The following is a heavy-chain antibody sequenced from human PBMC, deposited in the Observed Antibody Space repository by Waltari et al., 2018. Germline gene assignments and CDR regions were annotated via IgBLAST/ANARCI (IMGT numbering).Heavy chain of an antibody. J-gene: IGHJ4*02. V-gene: IGHV1-69*14. CDR1: GGTFRRYA. Sequence: QVQLVQSGAEVKKPGSSVKVSCKASGGTFRRYAISWVRQDPGQGLEWMGGIIPIFGTANYAQKFQGRVTITADKSTSTAYMELSSLRSEDTAVYYCARVAQYSGSYYGPVDYWGQGTLVTVSS. CDR2: IIPIFGTA. CDR3: ARVAQYSGSYYGPVDY. D-gene: IGHD1-26*01.